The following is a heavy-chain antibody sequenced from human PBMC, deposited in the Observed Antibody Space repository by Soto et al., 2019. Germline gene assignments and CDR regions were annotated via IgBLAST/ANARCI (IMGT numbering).Heavy chain of an antibody. V-gene: IGHV4-4*07. CDR2: IYTSGST. J-gene: IGHJ4*02. CDR3: AKYDSSGYYFRV. Sequence: SETLSLTCTVSGGSISSYYWRWIRQPAGKGLEWIGRIYTSGSTNYNPSLKSRVTMSVDTSKNQSSLKLSPVTAADTAVYYCAKYDSSGYYFRVWGQGTLVTVSS. CDR1: GGSISSYY. D-gene: IGHD3-22*01.